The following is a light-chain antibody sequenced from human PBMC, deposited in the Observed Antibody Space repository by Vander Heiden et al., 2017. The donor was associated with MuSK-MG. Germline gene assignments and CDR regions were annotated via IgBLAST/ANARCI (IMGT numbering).Light chain of an antibody. CDR2: GTS. Sequence: VVITPSPDTLSVSPGETATLSCRASQSLSGNLAWYQQKPGQAPRLLIYGTSTGATGVPPRFSGSGSGTEFTLTMSSLQSEDVAIYYCQQYNNWRRTFGQGTKLEIK. V-gene: IGKV3-15*01. CDR1: QSLSGN. CDR3: QQYNNWRRT. J-gene: IGKJ1*01.